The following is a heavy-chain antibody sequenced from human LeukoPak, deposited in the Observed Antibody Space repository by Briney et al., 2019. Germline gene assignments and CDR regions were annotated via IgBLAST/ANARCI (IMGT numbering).Heavy chain of an antibody. CDR3: ARRGYCSGGSCYTYYFDY. D-gene: IGHD2-15*01. CDR1: GGSISSYY. J-gene: IGHJ4*02. CDR2: INHSGST. Sequence: KSSETLSLTCTVSGGSISSYYWSWIRQPPGKGLEWIGEINHSGSTNYNPSLKSRVTISVDTSKNQFSLKLSSVTAADTAVYYCARRGYCSGGSCYTYYFDYWGQGTLVTVSS. V-gene: IGHV4-34*01.